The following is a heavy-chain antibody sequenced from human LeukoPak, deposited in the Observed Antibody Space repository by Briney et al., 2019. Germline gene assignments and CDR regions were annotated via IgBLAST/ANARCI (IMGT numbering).Heavy chain of an antibody. CDR2: IKQDESEK. D-gene: IGHD2-21*01. CDR1: GFTFSSYW. J-gene: IGHJ4*02. CDR3: ARDAGISGHTVLDY. Sequence: GGSLRLSCAASGFTFSSYWMSWVRQAPGKGLEWVANIKQDESEKYYVDSVKGRFTISRDNAKNSLYLEMNSLRAEDTAVYYCARDAGISGHTVLDYWGQGTLVTVSS. V-gene: IGHV3-7*01.